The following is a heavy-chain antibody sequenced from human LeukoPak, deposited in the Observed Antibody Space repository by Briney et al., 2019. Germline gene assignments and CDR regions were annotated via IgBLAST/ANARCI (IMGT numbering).Heavy chain of an antibody. V-gene: IGHV3-23*01. Sequence: GGSLRLSCAASGFTFNSYAMSWVRQAPRKGLEWVSLIRGSGDSIYYAGSVKGRFIISRDNSKNTVYLQMNSLRAEDTAVYYCAKDGTYGSGRPFDYWGQGTLVTVSS. CDR3: AKDGTYGSGRPFDY. CDR1: GFTFNSYA. D-gene: IGHD3-10*01. J-gene: IGHJ4*02. CDR2: IRGSGDSI.